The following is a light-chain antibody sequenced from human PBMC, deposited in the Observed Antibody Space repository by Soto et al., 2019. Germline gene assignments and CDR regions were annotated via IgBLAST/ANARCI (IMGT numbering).Light chain of an antibody. J-gene: IGKJ1*01. Sequence: EIVLTQSPGTLSLSPGERATLSCRASQSVSSSYLAWYQQKPGQAPRLLIYGASSRATGIPDRFSGSGSGADFTLTISRVETEDFAVYYCQQYGSSQTFGQGTKVEIK. CDR2: GAS. CDR1: QSVSSSY. CDR3: QQYGSSQT. V-gene: IGKV3-20*01.